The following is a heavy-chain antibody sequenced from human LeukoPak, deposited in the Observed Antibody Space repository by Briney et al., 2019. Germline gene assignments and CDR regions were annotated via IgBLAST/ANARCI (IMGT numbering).Heavy chain of an antibody. Sequence: SETLSLTCTVSGGSINGYYWSWIRQPAGKGLEWIGRIYNSESINYNPSLKSRVTMSIDTSKSQFSLKLNSVTAADTAVYYCARDRSSSYTRDWFDPWGRGALVTVSS. CDR2: IYNSESI. CDR3: ARDRSSSYTRDWFDP. V-gene: IGHV4-4*07. D-gene: IGHD6-13*01. J-gene: IGHJ5*02. CDR1: GGSINGYY.